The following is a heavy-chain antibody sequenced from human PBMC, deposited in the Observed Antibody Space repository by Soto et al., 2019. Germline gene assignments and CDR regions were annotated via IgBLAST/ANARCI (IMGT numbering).Heavy chain of an antibody. Sequence: PVESLKISCKGSGYSFTSYWIGWVRQMPGKGLEWMGIIYPGDSDTRYSPSFQGQVTISADKSISTAYLQWSSLKASDTAMYYCARQVTVEYCSGGSCYSGTNYYMDVWGKGTTVTVSS. CDR2: IYPGDSDT. CDR1: GYSFTSYW. V-gene: IGHV5-51*01. J-gene: IGHJ6*03. D-gene: IGHD2-15*01. CDR3: ARQVTVEYCSGGSCYSGTNYYMDV.